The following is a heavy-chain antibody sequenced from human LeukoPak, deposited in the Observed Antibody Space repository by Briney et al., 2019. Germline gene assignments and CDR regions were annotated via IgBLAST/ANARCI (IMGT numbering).Heavy chain of an antibody. Sequence: SETLSLTCTVSGGSISSYYWSWIRQPPGKGLESIGYIYYSGSTNYNPSLKSRVTISVDTSKNQFSLKLSSVTAADTAVYYCARGIAAAVPRYWGQGTLVTVSS. CDR3: ARGIAAAVPRY. J-gene: IGHJ4*02. D-gene: IGHD6-13*01. V-gene: IGHV4-59*01. CDR1: GGSISSYY. CDR2: IYYSGST.